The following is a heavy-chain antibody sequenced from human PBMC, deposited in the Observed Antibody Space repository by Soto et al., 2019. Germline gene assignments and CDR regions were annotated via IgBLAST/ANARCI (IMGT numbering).Heavy chain of an antibody. V-gene: IGHV4-34*01. D-gene: IGHD4-17*01. Sequence: QVQLQQWGAGLLKPSETLSLTCAVYGGSFSGYYWSWIRQPPGKGLEWIGEINHSGSTNYNPSLKSRVTISVYTSKNQFSLKLSSVTAADTAVYYCARDGYGDYRDYWGQGTLVTVSS. CDR2: INHSGST. CDR1: GGSFSGYY. CDR3: ARDGYGDYRDY. J-gene: IGHJ4*02.